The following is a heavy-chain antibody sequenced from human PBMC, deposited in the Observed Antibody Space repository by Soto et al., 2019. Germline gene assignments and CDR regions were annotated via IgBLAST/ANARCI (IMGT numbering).Heavy chain of an antibody. CDR2: IRHVIGPA. CDR3: PRAAKRSFDK. J-gene: IGHJ4*02. CDR1: GTTFNPFA. V-gene: IGHV1-69*06. Sequence: QVQLVQSGAELKKDGSSVKVSCTAPGTTFNPFAISWVRRARGQGLEWMGGIRHVIGPAFYSQKFQGRVKITANKSTTTAYLELSSLRSEDTAVYYCPRAAKRSFDKWGQGTLVTVSS.